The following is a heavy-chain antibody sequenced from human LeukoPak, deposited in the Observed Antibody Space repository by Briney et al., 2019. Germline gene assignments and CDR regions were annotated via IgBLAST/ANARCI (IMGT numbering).Heavy chain of an antibody. CDR2: IYYSGST. J-gene: IGHJ6*02. D-gene: IGHD2-2*01. Sequence: PSETLSLTCTVSGGSISSGDYYWSWIRQPPGNGLEWIGYIYYSGSTYYNPSLKSRVTISVDTSKNQFSLKLSSVTAADTAVYYCASDCSSTSCYDYYGMDVWGQGTTVTVSS. V-gene: IGHV4-30-4*01. CDR3: ASDCSSTSCYDYYGMDV. CDR1: GGSISSGDYY.